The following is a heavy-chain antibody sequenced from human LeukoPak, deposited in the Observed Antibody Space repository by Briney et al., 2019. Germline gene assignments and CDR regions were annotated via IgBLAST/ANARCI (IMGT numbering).Heavy chain of an antibody. V-gene: IGHV1-46*03. CDR3: AIAVAGRVDAFDI. CDR1: GYTFTSYY. Sequence: ASVKVSCKASGYTFTSYYMHWVRQAPGQGLEWMGIINPSGGSTSYAQKFQGRVTMTRDTSTSTVYMELSSLRSEDTAVYYCAIAVAGRVDAFDIWGQGTMVTVSS. J-gene: IGHJ3*02. D-gene: IGHD6-19*01. CDR2: INPSGGST.